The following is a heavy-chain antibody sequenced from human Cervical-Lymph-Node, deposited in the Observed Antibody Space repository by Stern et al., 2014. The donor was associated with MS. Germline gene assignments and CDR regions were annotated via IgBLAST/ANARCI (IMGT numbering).Heavy chain of an antibody. J-gene: IGHJ6*02. V-gene: IGHV5-51*03. D-gene: IGHD5-18*01. CDR2: ISPGDSDT. CDR3: ARPGDDTAKYGLDV. CDR1: GYSFATYW. Sequence: EVQLEESGAEVKKPGESLKISCKGSGYSFATYWIGWGRQMPGKGLEWMGVISPGDSDTRYSPSFQGQVTISADKSISTAYLHWSSLKASDTAMYYCARPGDDTAKYGLDVWGQGTTVTVSS.